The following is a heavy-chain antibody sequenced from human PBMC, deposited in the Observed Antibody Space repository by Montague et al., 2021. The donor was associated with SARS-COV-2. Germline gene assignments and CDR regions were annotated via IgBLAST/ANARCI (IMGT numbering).Heavy chain of an antibody. V-gene: IGHV4-34*01. J-gene: IGHJ4*02. CDR2: SNDSGST. Sequence: SETLSLTCAVYGESFSNHYWSWIRQSPGNGMERIGESNDSGSTNSNPYLTGRVSITVATSKNQFYLTLKSVTPTDTDVYYCARGTLTVKMAVVVFLGGIYYFDSWGQGTLVAVSS. CDR3: ARGTLTVKMAVVVFLGGIYYFDS. D-gene: IGHD3-16*01. CDR1: GESFSNHY.